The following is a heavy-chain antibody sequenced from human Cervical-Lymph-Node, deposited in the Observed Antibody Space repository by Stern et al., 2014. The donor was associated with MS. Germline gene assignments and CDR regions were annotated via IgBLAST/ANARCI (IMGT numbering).Heavy chain of an antibody. Sequence: QEQLVQSGAEVKKPGSSVKVSCKASGGTFSSYAISWVRQAPGQGLEWMGGIIPIFGTANYAQKFQGRVTITADESTSTAYMELSSLRSEDTAVYYCATGEMATKSYYYYGMDVWGQGTTVTVSS. CDR1: GGTFSSYA. J-gene: IGHJ6*02. V-gene: IGHV1-69*01. CDR2: IIPIFGTA. D-gene: IGHD5-24*01. CDR3: ATGEMATKSYYYYGMDV.